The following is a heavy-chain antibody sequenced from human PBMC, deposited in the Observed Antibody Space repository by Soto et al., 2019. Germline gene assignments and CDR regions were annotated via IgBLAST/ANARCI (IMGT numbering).Heavy chain of an antibody. CDR1: GGSFSGYY. J-gene: IGHJ4*02. D-gene: IGHD6-13*01. CDR3: ARIAAAGTWVFDY. V-gene: IGHV4-34*01. Sequence: SETLSLTCAVYGGSFSGYYWSWIRQPPGKGLEWIGEINHSGSTNYNPSLKSRVTISVDTSKNQFSLKLSSVTAADTAVYYCARIAAAGTWVFDYWGQGTLVTVSS. CDR2: INHSGST.